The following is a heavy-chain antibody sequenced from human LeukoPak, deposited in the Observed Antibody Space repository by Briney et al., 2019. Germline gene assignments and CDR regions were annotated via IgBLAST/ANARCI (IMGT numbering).Heavy chain of an antibody. CDR2: IYYSGTT. V-gene: IGHV4-39*01. Sequence: SETLSLTCTVSGGSISSLTYYWGWIRQPPGNGLEWIASIYYSGTTYYSPSLKSRVAISVNRSNNQFSLRLSSVTAADTAVYFCTGYSAGWSSGGGYWGQGTVVTVSS. J-gene: IGHJ4*02. CDR3: TGYSAGWSSGGGY. D-gene: IGHD6-19*01. CDR1: GGSISSLTYY.